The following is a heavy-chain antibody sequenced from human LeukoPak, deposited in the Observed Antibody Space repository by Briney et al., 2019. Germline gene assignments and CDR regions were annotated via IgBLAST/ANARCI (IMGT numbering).Heavy chain of an antibody. Sequence: ASVKVSCKASGYTFTSYYMHWVRQAPGQGLEWMGIINPRSGTTSYAQKFQGRVTMTRDTSTSTVYMELTSMRSEDTAVYYCARDQDPRGSYSGGGDYWGQGTLVTVSS. J-gene: IGHJ4*02. CDR1: GYTFTSYY. V-gene: IGHV1-46*01. CDR3: ARDQDPRGSYSGGGDY. CDR2: INPRSGTT. D-gene: IGHD1-26*01.